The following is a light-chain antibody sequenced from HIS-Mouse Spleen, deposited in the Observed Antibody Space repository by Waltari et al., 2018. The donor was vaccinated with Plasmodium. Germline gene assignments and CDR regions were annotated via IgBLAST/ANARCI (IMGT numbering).Light chain of an antibody. CDR1: KLGDKY. CDR3: RAWDSSTVV. Sequence: SYELTQPPSVSVSPGQTASITCSGDKLGDKYACWYQQKPGQSPVLVIYQDSKRPSGSPERFYGSKSRSTATLTISGTQAMDEADYYWRAWDSSTVVFGGGTKLTVL. CDR2: QDS. J-gene: IGLJ2*01. V-gene: IGLV3-1*01.